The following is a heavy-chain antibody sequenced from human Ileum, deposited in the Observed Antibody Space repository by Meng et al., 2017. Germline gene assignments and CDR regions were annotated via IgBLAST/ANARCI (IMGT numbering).Heavy chain of an antibody. J-gene: IGHJ5*02. CDR1: GLSLTNFA. V-gene: IGHV3-30*04. Sequence: QEQLVESGGGVVQPGRSLRVYCAASGLSLTNFAMHWVRQAPGKGLEWVAVISYDGRNVYYADSVKGRFTISRDNSEDILYLQMNSLTSDDTAVYYCARGRGQLWSYNWFDPWGQGTLVTVSS. D-gene: IGHD5-18*01. CDR2: ISYDGRNV. CDR3: ARGRGQLWSYNWFDP.